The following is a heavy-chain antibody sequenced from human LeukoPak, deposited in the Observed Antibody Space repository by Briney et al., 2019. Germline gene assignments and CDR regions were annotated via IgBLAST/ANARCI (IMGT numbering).Heavy chain of an antibody. J-gene: IGHJ3*02. CDR3: ARGHNSFDI. CDR1: GFTLSDHF. V-gene: IGHV3-72*01. D-gene: IGHD2/OR15-2a*01. CDR2: IRNKVNSYTT. Sequence: GGSLRLSCAASGFTLSDHFMDWVRQAPGKGLEWVVRIRNKVNSYTTVYAASVTGRFTISRDNSAKSLYLQMNSLEVEDTAVYFCARGHNSFDIWGQGTMVTVSS.